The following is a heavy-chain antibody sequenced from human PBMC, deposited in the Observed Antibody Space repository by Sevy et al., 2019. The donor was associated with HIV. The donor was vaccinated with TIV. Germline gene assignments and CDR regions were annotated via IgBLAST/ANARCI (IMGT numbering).Heavy chain of an antibody. V-gene: IGHV3-23*01. CDR1: GFTFSIYA. Sequence: GGSLRLSCAASGFTFSIYAMSWVRQAPGKGLEWVSSISGSGRFTYYADFVEGRFIISRDNSKNTLSVQMNSLRAEDTAVYYCAKGFCSGATCPRDYYYYGMDVWGQGTTVTVSS. J-gene: IGHJ6*02. D-gene: IGHD2-15*01. CDR3: AKGFCSGATCPRDYYYYGMDV. CDR2: ISGSGRFT.